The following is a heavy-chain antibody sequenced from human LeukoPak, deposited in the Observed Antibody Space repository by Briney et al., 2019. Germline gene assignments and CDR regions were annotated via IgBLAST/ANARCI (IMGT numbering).Heavy chain of an antibody. Sequence: GGSLRLSCSASGFSFSTCALHWVRQAPGKGLEYVSAISSNGLTHYADSVKGRFTIFRDNPKNTLFLQMTSLRTEDMAVYYCVKSPYQDYRRNIDFWGQGTLVTVSS. D-gene: IGHD2-2*01. CDR2: ISSNGLT. J-gene: IGHJ4*02. CDR3: VKSPYQDYRRNIDF. V-gene: IGHV3-64D*09. CDR1: GFSFSTCA.